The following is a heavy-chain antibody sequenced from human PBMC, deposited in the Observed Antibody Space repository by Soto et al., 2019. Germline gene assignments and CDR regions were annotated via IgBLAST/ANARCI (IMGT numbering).Heavy chain of an antibody. CDR2: ISAYNGNT. D-gene: IGHD3-16*02. J-gene: IGHJ6*02. V-gene: IGHV1-18*01. CDR3: ARDDYVWGSYRDTGYYYYGMDV. Sequence: QVQLVQSGAEVKKPGASVKVSCKASGYTFTSYGISWVRQAPGQGLEWMGWISAYNGNTNYAQKLQGRVTMTTDTSTSTAYMELRSLRSDDTAVYYCARDDYVWGSYRDTGYYYYGMDVWGQGTTVTVSS. CDR1: GYTFTSYG.